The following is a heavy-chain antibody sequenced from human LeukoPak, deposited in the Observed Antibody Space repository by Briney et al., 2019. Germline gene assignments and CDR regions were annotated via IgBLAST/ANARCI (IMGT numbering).Heavy chain of an antibody. Sequence: XTFTXYYMHWVRQAPGQGLEWMGVINPSGGSTSYAQKFQGRVTMTRDTYTSTVYMELRSLRSEDTDGDYCARXXXGYXSGGSXYVLXYWGQGTLVTVSS. CDR2: INPSGGST. D-gene: IGHD2-15*01. CDR3: ARXXXGYXSGGSXYVLXY. J-gene: IGHJ4*02. V-gene: IGHV1-46*01. CDR1: XTFTXYY.